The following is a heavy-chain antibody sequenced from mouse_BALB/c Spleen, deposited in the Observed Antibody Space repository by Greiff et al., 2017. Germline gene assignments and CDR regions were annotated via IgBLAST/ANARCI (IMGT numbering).Heavy chain of an antibody. CDR2: IWAGGST. J-gene: IGHJ3*01. D-gene: IGHD1-2*01. V-gene: IGHV2-9*02. Sequence: VHLVESGPGLVAPSQSLSITCTVSGFSLTSYGVHWVRQPPGKGLEWLGVIWAGGSTNYNSALMSRLSISKDNSKSQVFLKMNSLQTDDTAMYYCARDQDGYEGWFAYWGQGTLVTVSA. CDR1: GFSLTSYG. CDR3: ARDQDGYEGWFAY.